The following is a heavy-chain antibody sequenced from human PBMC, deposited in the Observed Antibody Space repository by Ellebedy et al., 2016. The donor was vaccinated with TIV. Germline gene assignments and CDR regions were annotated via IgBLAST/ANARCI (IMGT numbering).Heavy chain of an antibody. Sequence: GESLKISCVASGFRFSSYAMHWVRQAAGKGLEWVAVIWYDGSNKYYADSVKGRFTISRDNSKNTLYLKMNSLRAEDTAVYYCGVWLREVIDFWGQGTLVTVSS. CDR3: GVWLREVIDF. CDR1: GFRFSSYA. CDR2: IWYDGSNK. J-gene: IGHJ4*02. D-gene: IGHD5-12*01. V-gene: IGHV3-33*08.